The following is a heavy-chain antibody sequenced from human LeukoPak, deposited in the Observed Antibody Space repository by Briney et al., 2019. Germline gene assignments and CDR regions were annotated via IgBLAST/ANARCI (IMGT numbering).Heavy chain of an antibody. J-gene: IGHJ4*02. CDR2: FIPMRDIT. CDR1: GGSFSNYA. D-gene: IGHD3-16*01. V-gene: IGHV1-69*04. Sequence: GASVKVSCKTSGGSFSNYAITWVRQAPGQGLEWMGRFIPMRDITNYAQNFQDRVTITADKSTTTVYMSEDMAVYFCARGPYDGTYYFDSWGQGTLVTVSS. CDR3: ARGPYDGTYYFDS.